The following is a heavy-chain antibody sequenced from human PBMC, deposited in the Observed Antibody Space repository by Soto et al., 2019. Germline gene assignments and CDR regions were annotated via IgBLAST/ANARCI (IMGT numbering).Heavy chain of an antibody. CDR1: GFTFSNYA. CDR3: AREFAPGSPNYDY. Sequence: GGSLRLSCAASGFTFSNYAMSWVRQAPGKGLEWVSTFTRSGNTYYADSVKGLFTISRDNSKNTLYLQMDSLRAEDTAVYYCAREFAPGSPNYDYWGLGTLVTVSS. V-gene: IGHV3-23*01. CDR2: FTRSGNT. J-gene: IGHJ4*02. D-gene: IGHD3-10*01.